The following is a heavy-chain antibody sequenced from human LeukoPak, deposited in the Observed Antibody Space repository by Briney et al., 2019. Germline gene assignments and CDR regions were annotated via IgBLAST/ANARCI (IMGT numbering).Heavy chain of an antibody. J-gene: IGHJ4*02. V-gene: IGHV4-34*10. CDR3: ARIRCGQTEHRCYNY. Sequence: SETLSLTCGVHGVSITSGHWSWIRQSPRQALGWNGEVAPSVNTIYNPSLKSRVTLSVDTANNQLSLSLTSLTAADTAIYYCARIRCGQTEHRCYNYWGRGAMVTVS. D-gene: IGHD3-10*01. CDR1: GVSITSGH. CDR2: VAPSVNT.